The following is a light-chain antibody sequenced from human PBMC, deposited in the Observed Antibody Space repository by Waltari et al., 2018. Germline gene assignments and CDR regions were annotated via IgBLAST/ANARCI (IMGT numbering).Light chain of an antibody. Sequence: QSALTQPPPVSGSPGQSVPISCPGTSRDVGGYKYVCWYQHHPGKAPKHLIYDVSKRPSGVPDRFSGSKSGNTASLTISGLQAEDEADYYCCSYAGGYTWVFGGGTKLTVL. J-gene: IGLJ3*02. V-gene: IGLV2-11*01. CDR1: SRDVGGYKY. CDR2: DVS. CDR3: CSYAGGYTWV.